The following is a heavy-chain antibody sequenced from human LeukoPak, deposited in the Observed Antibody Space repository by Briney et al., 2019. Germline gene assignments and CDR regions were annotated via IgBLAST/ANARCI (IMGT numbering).Heavy chain of an antibody. D-gene: IGHD1-26*01. V-gene: IGHV3-21*01. CDR3: ASEGVVGPVAHFDY. CDR1: GFTFSNYA. CDR2: IDVGSYT. J-gene: IGHJ4*02. Sequence: PGGSLRLSCAVSGFTFSNYAMNWIRQAPGKGLEWDSSIDVGSYTYYAGSVKGRFTIPRDNAKNLLYLQMNSLRVEDTAVYYCASEGVVGPVAHFDYLGQGTLVTVSS.